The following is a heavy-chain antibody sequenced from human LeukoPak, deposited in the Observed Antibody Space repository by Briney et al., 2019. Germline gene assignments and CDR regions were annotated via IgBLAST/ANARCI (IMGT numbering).Heavy chain of an antibody. CDR1: GGSISSYY. CDR3: ARDTYTHAFDI. J-gene: IGHJ3*02. Sequence: SSETLSLTCTVSGGSISSYYWSWIRQPPGKGLEWIGYIYYSGSTNYNPSLKSRVTISVDTSKNQFSLKLSSVTAADTAVYYCARDTYTHAFDIWGQGTMVTVSS. D-gene: IGHD1-1*01. V-gene: IGHV4-59*12. CDR2: IYYSGST.